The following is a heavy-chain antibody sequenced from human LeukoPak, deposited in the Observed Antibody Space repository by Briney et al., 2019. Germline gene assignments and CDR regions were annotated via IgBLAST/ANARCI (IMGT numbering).Heavy chain of an antibody. CDR2: ISYDGSNK. Sequence: PGGSLRLSCEASGFTFNIYAMHWVRQAPGKGLEWVAVISYDGSNKNYPDSVKGRFTISRDNSKNTLYLQMNSLRAEDTAVYYCARPGDTAVVTAYDFWGQGTLVTVST. CDR3: ARPGDTAVVTAYDF. J-gene: IGHJ4*02. D-gene: IGHD4-23*01. CDR1: GFTFNIYA. V-gene: IGHV3-30-3*01.